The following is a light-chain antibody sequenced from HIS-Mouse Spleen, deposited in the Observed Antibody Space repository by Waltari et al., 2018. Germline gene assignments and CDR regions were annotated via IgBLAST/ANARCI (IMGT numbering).Light chain of an antibody. CDR3: QQYNNWWT. Sequence: EIVMTQSPATLSVSPGESATLTCRASQSVTSNLAWYQQKPGQAPRLLIYGAPTRATGIPARFSGSGSGTEFTLTISSMQSEDFAVYYCQQYNNWWTFGQGTKVEIK. CDR2: GAP. V-gene: IGKV3-15*01. CDR1: QSVTSN. J-gene: IGKJ1*01.